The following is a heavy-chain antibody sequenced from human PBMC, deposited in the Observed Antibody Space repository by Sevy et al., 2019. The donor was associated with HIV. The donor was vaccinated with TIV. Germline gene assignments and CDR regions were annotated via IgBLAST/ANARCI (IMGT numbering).Heavy chain of an antibody. D-gene: IGHD2-15*01. V-gene: IGHV3-21*01. CDR2: MTSSGSYI. CDR1: GFTFSTST. Sequence: GGSLRLSCAASGFTFSTSTMNWVRQAPGKGLEWVSLMTSSGSYILYADSVKGRFTISRDNAKNSVFLQMNSLRVEDTAVCYCARDGWNYWGQGTLVTVSS. J-gene: IGHJ4*02. CDR3: ARDGWNY.